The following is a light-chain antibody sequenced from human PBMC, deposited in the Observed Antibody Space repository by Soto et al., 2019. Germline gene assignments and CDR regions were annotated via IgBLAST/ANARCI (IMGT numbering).Light chain of an antibody. CDR2: DAS. CDR1: QSVSTY. Sequence: EIVLTQSPATLSLSPGERATLSCRASQSVSTYLAWHQQRPGQAPRLLIYDASKRATGIPARFSGSGSGTDFTLTISSLEPEDFAVYYCQQRSDWPVTCGQGTRREIK. J-gene: IGKJ5*01. V-gene: IGKV3-11*01. CDR3: QQRSDWPVT.